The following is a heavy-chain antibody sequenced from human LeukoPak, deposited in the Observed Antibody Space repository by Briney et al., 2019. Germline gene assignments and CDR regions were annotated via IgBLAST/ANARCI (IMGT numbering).Heavy chain of an antibody. Sequence: GRSLRLSCAASGFTFSNYAMHWVRQAPGKGLEWVAFIWSDGSNKYHADSVKGRFTISRDNSKDTLYLQMNSLRAEDTAVYYCARDKGTTCIDNWGQGALVTVSS. CDR3: ARDKGTTCIDN. CDR1: GFTFSNYA. J-gene: IGHJ4*02. D-gene: IGHD4-17*01. V-gene: IGHV3-33*08. CDR2: IWSDGSNK.